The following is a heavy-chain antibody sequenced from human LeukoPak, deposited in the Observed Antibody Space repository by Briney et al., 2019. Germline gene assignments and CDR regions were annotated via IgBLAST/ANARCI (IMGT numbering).Heavy chain of an antibody. D-gene: IGHD3-16*01. Sequence: PSETLSLTCSVSGDSISGSDYYWGWIRQPPGKGLEWIGYIYYSGSTNYNPSLKSRVTISVDTSKNQFSLNLTSVTAADTAVYYCARFTPQGYGWGGYNRFDPWGQGTLVTVSS. CDR2: IYYSGST. J-gene: IGHJ5*02. CDR1: GDSISGSDYY. CDR3: ARFTPQGYGWGGYNRFDP. V-gene: IGHV4-61*05.